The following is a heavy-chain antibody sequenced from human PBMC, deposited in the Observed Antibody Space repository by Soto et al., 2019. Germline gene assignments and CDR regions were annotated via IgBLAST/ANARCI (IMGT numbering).Heavy chain of an antibody. CDR1: GFTFGSYS. D-gene: IGHD3-10*01. CDR2: ISSSGNTI. Sequence: GGSLRLSCAASGFTFGSYSMNWVRQAPGKGLEWISYISSSGNTIYYADSVKGRFAISRDNGKNSLYLQMNSLRVEDRAVYYCERSVRGVRDYCGQGTLVTVSS. V-gene: IGHV3-48*01. J-gene: IGHJ4*02. CDR3: ERSVRGVRDY.